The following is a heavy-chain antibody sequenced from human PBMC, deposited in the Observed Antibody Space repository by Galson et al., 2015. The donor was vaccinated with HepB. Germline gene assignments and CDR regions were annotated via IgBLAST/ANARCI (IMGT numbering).Heavy chain of an antibody. D-gene: IGHD3-16*01. Sequence: SLRLSCAASGFTFSTYGMHWVRQAPGKGLEWVAVIWYDGSDKYYGDSVKGRFTISRDSSKSILYLQMNSLRAEDTAVYYCARAGRAPYVWTYDYYFMDVWGKGTTVTVSS. CDR2: IWYDGSDK. CDR1: GFTFSTYG. V-gene: IGHV3-33*01. J-gene: IGHJ6*03. CDR3: ARAGRAPYVWTYDYYFMDV.